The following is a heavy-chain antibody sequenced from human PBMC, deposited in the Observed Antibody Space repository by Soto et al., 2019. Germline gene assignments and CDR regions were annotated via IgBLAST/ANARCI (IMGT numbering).Heavy chain of an antibody. CDR3: ERGPGSWLIDY. V-gene: IGHV1-69*12. J-gene: IGHJ4*02. CDR2: IIPIFGTA. D-gene: IGHD3-22*01. Sequence: QVQLVQSGAEVKKPGSSVKVSCKASGCTFSSYAISWVRQAPGPGLAWMGGIIPIFGTANYAQKFQSRVTITADDSTSTADMALSSLRSEDTAVYYCERGPGSWLIDYWGQGTLVTVSS. CDR1: GCTFSSYA.